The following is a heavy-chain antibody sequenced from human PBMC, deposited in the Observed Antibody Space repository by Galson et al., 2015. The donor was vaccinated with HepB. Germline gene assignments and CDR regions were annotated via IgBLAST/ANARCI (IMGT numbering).Heavy chain of an antibody. D-gene: IGHD3-22*01. V-gene: IGHV3-15*01. CDR2: IRSKPDGATS. CDR1: GFTFNNAW. Sequence: SLSLSCAAAGFTFNNAWLSWVRRAPGKGLEWVGRIRSKPDGATSDYAAPVNVRFTISRDESKNRLYLQMNGLKTEDTAVYYCSSAQLSAYYYDTRGFYDYFDYWGQGTLVTVSS. J-gene: IGHJ4*02. CDR3: SSAQLSAYYYDTRGFYDYFDY.